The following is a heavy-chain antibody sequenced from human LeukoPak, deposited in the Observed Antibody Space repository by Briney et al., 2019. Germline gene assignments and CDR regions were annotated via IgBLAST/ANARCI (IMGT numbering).Heavy chain of an antibody. CDR3: ARDKPSLY. J-gene: IGHJ4*02. V-gene: IGHV4-34*01. Sequence: SETLSLTCAVYGGSFSGYYWSWIRQPPGKGLEWIGEINHSGSTNYNPSLKSRVTISVDTSKNQFSLKLTSVTDADTAVYYCARDKPSLYWGQGTLVTVSS. CDR1: GGSFSGYY. CDR2: INHSGST.